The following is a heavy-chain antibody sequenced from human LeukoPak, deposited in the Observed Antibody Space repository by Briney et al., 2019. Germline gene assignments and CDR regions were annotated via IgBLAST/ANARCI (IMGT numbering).Heavy chain of an antibody. D-gene: IGHD2-15*01. J-gene: IGHJ5*02. CDR3: ARGVGGAARVRFDP. V-gene: IGHV4-34*01. Sequence: SGTLSLTCAVYGGSFSGYYWSWIRQPPGKGLEWIGEINHSGSTNYNPSLKSRVTISVDTSKNQFSLKLSSVTAADTAVYYCARGVGGAARVRFDPWGQGTLVTVSS. CDR1: GGSFSGYY. CDR2: INHSGST.